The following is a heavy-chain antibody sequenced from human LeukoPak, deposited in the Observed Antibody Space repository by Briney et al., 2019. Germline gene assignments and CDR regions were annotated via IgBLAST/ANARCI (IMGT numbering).Heavy chain of an antibody. CDR2: IGSSDSTI. CDR1: GFTSSSYE. J-gene: IGHJ4*02. V-gene: IGHV3-48*03. CDR3: ARRRTIFGVLILDY. D-gene: IGHD3-3*01. Sequence: PGGSLGLSCAASGFTSSSYEMNWVRQAPGKGLEWVSYIGSSDSTIYYADSVKGRFTISRDNAKNSLYLQMNSLRAEDTAVYYCARRRTIFGVLILDYWGQGTLVTVSS.